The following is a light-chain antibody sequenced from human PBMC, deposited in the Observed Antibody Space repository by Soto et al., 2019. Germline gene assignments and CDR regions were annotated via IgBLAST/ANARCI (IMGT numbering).Light chain of an antibody. J-gene: IGKJ1*01. CDR1: QGIRSA. V-gene: IGKV1-17*01. Sequence: IQVTQSPSSLSASVGDRVTITCRTSQGIRSALGWYQQKPGKVPKLLIYAASTLQSGVPSRFSGSGSGTEFTLTISSLQPDDFATYYCQQYNSYSPKTFGQGTKVDIK. CDR3: QQYNSYSPKT. CDR2: AAS.